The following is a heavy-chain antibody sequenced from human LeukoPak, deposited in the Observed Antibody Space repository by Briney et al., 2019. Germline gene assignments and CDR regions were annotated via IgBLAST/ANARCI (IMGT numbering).Heavy chain of an antibody. CDR2: INPNSGGT. D-gene: IGHD2-2*01. CDR1: GYTFTGNY. J-gene: IGHJ4*02. V-gene: IGHV1-2*02. Sequence: ASVKVSCKASGYTFTGNYMHWMRQAHAQGIELMGCINPNSGGTNYDQKVPGRGSITRDTSISTAYMELSRLRSDDTAVYYCARADIVVVPAADFDYWGQGTLVTVSS. CDR3: ARADIVVVPAADFDY.